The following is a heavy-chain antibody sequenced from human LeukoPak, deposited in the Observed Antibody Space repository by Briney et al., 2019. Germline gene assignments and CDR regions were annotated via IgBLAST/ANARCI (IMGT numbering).Heavy chain of an antibody. D-gene: IGHD2-2*01. CDR1: GYSFTNSW. CDR2: IYPGDSDT. J-gene: IGHJ4*02. V-gene: IGHV5-51*01. Sequence: GESLKISCKGSGYSFTNSWIAWVRQMPGKGLEWMGIIYPGDSDTRYSPSFQGQVTISAGKSISTAYLQWSSLKASDTAMYYCATHLGYCSSTSCYSYWGQGTLVTVSS. CDR3: ATHLGYCSSTSCYSY.